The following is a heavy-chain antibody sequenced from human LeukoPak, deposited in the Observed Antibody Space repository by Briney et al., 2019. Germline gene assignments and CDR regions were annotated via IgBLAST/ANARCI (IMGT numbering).Heavy chain of an antibody. CDR3: ATPLEQIFGVVILDIVATLGY. J-gene: IGHJ4*02. V-gene: IGHV3-23*01. CDR1: GFTFSSYA. Sequence: GGSLRLSCAASGFTFSSYAMSWVRQAPGKGLEWVSAISGSGGSTYYADSVKGRFTISRDNSKNTLYLQMNSLRAEDTAVYYCATPLEQIFGVVILDIVATLGYWGQGTLVTVSS. CDR2: ISGSGGST. D-gene: IGHD3-3*01.